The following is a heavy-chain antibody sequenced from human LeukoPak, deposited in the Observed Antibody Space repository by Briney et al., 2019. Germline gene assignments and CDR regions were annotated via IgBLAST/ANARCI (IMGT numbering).Heavy chain of an antibody. CDR2: ISWNSGSI. Sequence: PGGSLRLSCAASGFTFDDYAMHWVRQAPGKGLEWVSGISWNSGSIDYADSVKGRFTISRDDAKNPLYLQMNSLRAEDMALYYCAKAPSYDFWSGPYYFDYWGQGTLVTVSS. D-gene: IGHD3-3*01. CDR1: GFTFDDYA. CDR3: AKAPSYDFWSGPYYFDY. J-gene: IGHJ4*02. V-gene: IGHV3-9*03.